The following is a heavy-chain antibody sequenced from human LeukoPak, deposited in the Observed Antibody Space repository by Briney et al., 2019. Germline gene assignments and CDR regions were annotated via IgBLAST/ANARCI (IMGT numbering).Heavy chain of an antibody. V-gene: IGHV3-13*01. D-gene: IGHD1-1*01. J-gene: IGHJ4*02. Sequence: GGSLRLSCAASGFTFSSYDMHWVRQATGKGLEWVSAIGTAGDTYYPGSVKGRFTISRENAKNSLYLQMNSLRAGDTAVYYCARASPTGSAFDYWGQGTLVTVSS. CDR3: ARASPTGSAFDY. CDR2: IGTAGDT. CDR1: GFTFSSYD.